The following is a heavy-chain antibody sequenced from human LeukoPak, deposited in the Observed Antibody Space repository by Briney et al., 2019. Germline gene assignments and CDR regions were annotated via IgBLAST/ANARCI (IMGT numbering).Heavy chain of an antibody. Sequence: GGSLRLSCAASGFIFSSYAMSWARQAPGKGLEWVSVISGSGDNTCYADSVKGRFTISRDNSKNTLYLQMNSLRAEDTAVYYCAKDVSVIQGYYDHWGQGTLVTVSS. J-gene: IGHJ4*02. CDR3: AKDVSVIQGYYDH. CDR1: GFIFSSYA. D-gene: IGHD2-21*01. CDR2: ISGSGDNT. V-gene: IGHV3-23*01.